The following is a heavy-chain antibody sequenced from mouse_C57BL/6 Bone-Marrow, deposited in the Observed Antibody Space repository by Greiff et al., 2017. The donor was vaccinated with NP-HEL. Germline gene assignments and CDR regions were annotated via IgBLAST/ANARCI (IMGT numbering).Heavy chain of an antibody. D-gene: IGHD1-1*01. Sequence: EVQGVESGGGLVQSGRSLRLSCATSGFTFSDFYMEWVRQAPGKGLEWIAASRNKANDYTTEYSASVKGRFIVSRDTSQSILYLQMNALRAEDTAIYYCARDASNYYGSSSYWYFDVWGTGTTVTVSS. CDR3: ARDASNYYGSSSYWYFDV. CDR2: SRNKANDYTT. J-gene: IGHJ1*03. V-gene: IGHV7-1*01. CDR1: GFTFSDFY.